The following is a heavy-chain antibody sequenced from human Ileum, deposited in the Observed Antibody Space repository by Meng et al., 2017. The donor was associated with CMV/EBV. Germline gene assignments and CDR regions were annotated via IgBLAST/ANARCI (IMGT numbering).Heavy chain of an antibody. CDR2: VYYSGTT. J-gene: IGHJ4*02. CDR1: GGSTTNSTYY. Sequence: QLQSAGAGPGPVKPSETLSPTCTASGGSTTNSTYYWGWIRQPPGKGLEWIGSVYYSGTTYYNPSLKSRVNMSIDTSKNRFSLKLSSATAADTAVYYCARNVGFYSSQIAYWGQGALVTVSS. V-gene: IGHV4-39*07. D-gene: IGHD3-3*01. CDR3: ARNVGFYSSQIAY.